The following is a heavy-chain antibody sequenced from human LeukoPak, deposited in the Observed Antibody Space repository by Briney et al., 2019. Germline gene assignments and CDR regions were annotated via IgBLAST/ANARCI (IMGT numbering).Heavy chain of an antibody. CDR2: IKQDGSEK. V-gene: IGHV3-7*01. CDR1: GFTFSSYW. CDR3: ARESITWFDP. D-gene: IGHD3-10*01. Sequence: GGSLRLSCAASGFTFSSYWMSWVRQAPGKGLEWVANIKQDGSEKNYVDSVKGRFTISRDNAKNSVDLQMNSLRAEDTAVYYCARESITWFDPWGQGTLVTVSS. J-gene: IGHJ5*02.